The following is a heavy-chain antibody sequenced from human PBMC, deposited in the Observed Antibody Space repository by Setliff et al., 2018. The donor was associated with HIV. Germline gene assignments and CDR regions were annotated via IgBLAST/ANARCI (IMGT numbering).Heavy chain of an antibody. D-gene: IGHD2-2*01. CDR2: IHTLGGT. CDR3: TRDRYANGWLYFDY. CDR1: NNSIRSSY. Sequence: LETLSLTCTVSNNSIRSSYWSWIRQPVGKGLEWIGRIHTLGGTKYNSSLESRVTMSLDTSRNQFSLKLNSVTAADSAVYFCTRDRYANGWLYFDYWGPGILVTSPQ. J-gene: IGHJ4*02. V-gene: IGHV4-4*07.